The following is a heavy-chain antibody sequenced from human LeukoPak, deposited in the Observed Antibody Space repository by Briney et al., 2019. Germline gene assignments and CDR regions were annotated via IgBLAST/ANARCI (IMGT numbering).Heavy chain of an antibody. D-gene: IGHD6-13*01. CDR3: AKEGGYASSWI. CDR2: VSSSGSNT. J-gene: IGHJ4*02. CDR1: GSTFSVSV. V-gene: IGHV3-23*05. Sequence: GGSLRLSCAASGSTFSVSVMNWVRQAPGKGLEWVSGVSSSGSNTYYAESVKGRFTISRDNHKNTVHLQMNSQRVEDTAMYYCAKEGGYASSWIWGQGTLVTVSS.